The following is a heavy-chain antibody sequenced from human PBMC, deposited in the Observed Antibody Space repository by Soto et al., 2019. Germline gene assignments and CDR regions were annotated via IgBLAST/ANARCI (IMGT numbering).Heavy chain of an antibody. Sequence: ASVKVSCKASGYTFTSYAMHWGRQAPGQRLEWMGWINAGNGNTKYSQKFQGRVTITRDTSASTAYMELSSLRTEDTAVYYCARTLVGATPADYWGQGTLVTVSS. D-gene: IGHD1-26*01. CDR3: ARTLVGATPADY. V-gene: IGHV1-3*01. CDR2: INAGNGNT. J-gene: IGHJ4*02. CDR1: GYTFTSYA.